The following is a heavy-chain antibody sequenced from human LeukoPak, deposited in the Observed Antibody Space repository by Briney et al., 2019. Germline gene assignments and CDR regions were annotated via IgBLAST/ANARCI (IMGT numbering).Heavy chain of an antibody. J-gene: IGHJ4*02. D-gene: IGHD3-10*01. Sequence: GGSLRLSCAASGFTVSSNYMSWVRQAPGKGLEWVSVIYSGGNTYYADSVKGRCTISRDNSKNTLSLQMNSLRAEDTAVYYCARGILWFGEFTYYFDSWGQGMLVTVSS. CDR3: ARGILWFGEFTYYFDS. CDR2: IYSGGNT. V-gene: IGHV3-66*01. CDR1: GFTVSSNY.